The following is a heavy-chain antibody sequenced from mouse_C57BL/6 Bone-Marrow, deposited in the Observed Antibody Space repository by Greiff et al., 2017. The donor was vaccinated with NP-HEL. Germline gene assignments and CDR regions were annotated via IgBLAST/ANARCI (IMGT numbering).Heavy chain of an antibody. CDR2: INPNNGGT. D-gene: IGHD2-5*01. V-gene: IGHV1-18*01. CDR3: ARTFSIYDSNSGWYFDV. J-gene: IGHJ1*03. CDR1: GYTFTDYN. Sequence: EVQLQESGPELVKPGASVKIPCKASGYTFTDYNMDWVKQSHGKSLEWIGDINPNNGGTIYNQKFKGKATLTVDKSSSTAYMELRSLTSEDTAVYYCARTFSIYDSNSGWYFDVWGTGTTVTVSS.